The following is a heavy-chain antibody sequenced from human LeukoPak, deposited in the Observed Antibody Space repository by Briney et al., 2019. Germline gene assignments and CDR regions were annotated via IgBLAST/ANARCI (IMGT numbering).Heavy chain of an antibody. CDR3: ARDKLRGSAENYYYMDV. Sequence: GGALRLSCAASGFTFSSYAMHWVRQAPGKGLEWVAVISYDGSNKYYADSVKARFTISRDNSKNKLYLQMNSLRAEDTAVYYCARDKLRGSAENYYYMDVWGKGTTVTVSS. J-gene: IGHJ6*03. D-gene: IGHD1-26*01. V-gene: IGHV3-30*04. CDR1: GFTFSSYA. CDR2: ISYDGSNK.